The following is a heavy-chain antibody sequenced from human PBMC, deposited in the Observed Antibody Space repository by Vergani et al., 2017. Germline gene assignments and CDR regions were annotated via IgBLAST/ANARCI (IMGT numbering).Heavy chain of an antibody. CDR2: INTNSGNP. CDR1: GYTFTNYS. CDR3: ARGRQWRLTEYLYGMDV. D-gene: IGHD6-19*01. J-gene: IGHJ6*02. V-gene: IGHV7-4-1*02. Sequence: QVQLLQSGSELKKPGASVRISCEASGYTFTNYSLIWVRQAPGQGLEFMGWINTNSGNPTYAPGFTGRFVFSLDTSVSTAYLQISGLKAEDSAVYYCARGRQWRLTEYLYGMDVWGQGTTVGVSS.